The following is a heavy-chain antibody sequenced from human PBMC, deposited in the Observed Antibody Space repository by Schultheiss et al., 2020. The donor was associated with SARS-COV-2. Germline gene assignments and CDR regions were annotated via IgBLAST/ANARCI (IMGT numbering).Heavy chain of an antibody. CDR2: IKQDESEK. V-gene: IGHV3-7*03. Sequence: GGSLRLSCAASGFTLSSYWMSWVRQAPGKGLEWVANIKQDESEKYYVDSVKGRFTISRDNAKNSLYVQMNSLRADDTAVYYCARAGGSSSAFDYWGQGTLVTVSS. CDR1: GFTLSSYW. D-gene: IGHD6-6*01. J-gene: IGHJ4*02. CDR3: ARAGGSSSAFDY.